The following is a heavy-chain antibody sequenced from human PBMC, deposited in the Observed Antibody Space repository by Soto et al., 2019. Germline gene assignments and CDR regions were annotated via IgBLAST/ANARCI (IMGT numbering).Heavy chain of an antibody. J-gene: IGHJ6*02. V-gene: IGHV1-3*01. Sequence: LEWMGWINGGNGNTKYSQKFQGRVTITRDTSASTAYMELSSLRSEDTAVYYCARVGGYCTNGVCPPVYYYGMDVWGQGTTVTVSS. D-gene: IGHD2-8*01. CDR3: ARVGGYCTNGVCPPVYYYGMDV. CDR2: INGGNGNT.